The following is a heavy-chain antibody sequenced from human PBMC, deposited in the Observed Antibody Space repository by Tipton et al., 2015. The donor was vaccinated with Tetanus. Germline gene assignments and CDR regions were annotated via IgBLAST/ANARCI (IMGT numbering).Heavy chain of an antibody. J-gene: IGHJ4*02. V-gene: IGHV4-59*11. Sequence: TLSLTCTVSGASINTHHWSWLRQAPGKGLEWIGYIYYSGSTNYNPSLKSRVTISVDTSKNQFSLKLSSVTAADTAVYYCARVPGAGVGYCSGGNCHCFDYWGQGTLVTVSS. D-gene: IGHD2-15*01. CDR3: ARVPGAGVGYCSGGNCHCFDY. CDR1: GASINTHH. CDR2: IYYSGST.